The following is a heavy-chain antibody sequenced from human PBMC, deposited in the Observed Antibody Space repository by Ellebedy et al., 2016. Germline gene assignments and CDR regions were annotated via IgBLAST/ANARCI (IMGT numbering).Heavy chain of an antibody. D-gene: IGHD3-10*01. V-gene: IGHV3-30*03. CDR2: ISYDENKK. CDR1: GFTFSSYV. CDR3: ARGLWFGEEPRAEYLLH. Sequence: GESLKISXAASGFTFSSYVMHWVRQAPGKGLEWVAIISYDENKKNYADSVKGRFTISRDNSKNTLFLQMNSLRIDDTAVYYCARGLWFGEEPRAEYLLHWGQGTLVTVSS. J-gene: IGHJ1*01.